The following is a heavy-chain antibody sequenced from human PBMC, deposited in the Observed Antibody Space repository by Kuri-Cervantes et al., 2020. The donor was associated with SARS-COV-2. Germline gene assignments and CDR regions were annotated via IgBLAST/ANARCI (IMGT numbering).Heavy chain of an antibody. CDR2: INHSGST. CDR1: GGPVSRGSYY. CDR3: ARTGTYYDILTGYNVDAFDI. D-gene: IGHD3-9*01. J-gene: IGHJ4*02. Sequence: GSLRLSCTVPGGPVSRGSYYWSWIRQPPGKGLEWIGEINHSGSTNYNPSLKSRVTISVDTSKNQFSLKLSSVTAADTAVYYCARTGTYYDILTGYNVDAFDIWGQGTLVTVSS. V-gene: IGHV4-61*01.